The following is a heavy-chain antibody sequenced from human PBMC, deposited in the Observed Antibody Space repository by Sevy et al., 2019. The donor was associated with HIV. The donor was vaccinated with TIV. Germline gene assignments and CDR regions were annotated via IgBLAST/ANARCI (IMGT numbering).Heavy chain of an antibody. CDR3: ARSPPVVVVPGAPSWFDP. CDR2: INESGIT. J-gene: IGHJ5*02. CDR1: YGSFSGYY. V-gene: IGHV4-34*01. D-gene: IGHD2-2*01. Sequence: SETLSLTCAVHYGSFSGYYWNWIRQLPGKGLEWIGEINESGITYYNPSLKSRVTISVDTSTKQCYLKLNSVTAVESAVYFCARSPPVVVVPGAPSWFDPWGQGTLVTVSS.